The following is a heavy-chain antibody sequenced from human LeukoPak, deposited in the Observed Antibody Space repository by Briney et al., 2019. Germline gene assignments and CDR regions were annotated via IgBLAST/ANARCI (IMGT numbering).Heavy chain of an antibody. J-gene: IGHJ4*02. CDR3: AREWGYYDSSGPIDY. Sequence: SQTLSLTCDISGDSVSSNSAAWNWIRQSPSRGLEWLGRTYYRSKWYNDYAVSVKSRITINPDTSKNQFSLQLNSVTPEDTAVYYCAREWGYYDSSGPIDYWGQGTLVTVSS. V-gene: IGHV6-1*01. CDR1: GDSVSSNSAA. D-gene: IGHD3-22*01. CDR2: TYYRSKWYN.